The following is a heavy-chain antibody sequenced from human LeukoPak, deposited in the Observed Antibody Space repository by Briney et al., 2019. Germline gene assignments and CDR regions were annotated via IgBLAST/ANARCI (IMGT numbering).Heavy chain of an antibody. D-gene: IGHD3-10*01. CDR2: IYRGGST. V-gene: IGHV3-66*01. CDR1: GFTVSTNY. Sequence: GGSLRLSCTASGFTVSTNYVSWVRQAPGKGLEWVSTIYRGGSTYYADSVKGRFTISRDNSKNTVYLQINTLRVEDTAVYYCARLPQKGITMVRGANWYFDLWGRGTLVTVSS. J-gene: IGHJ2*01. CDR3: ARLPQKGITMVRGANWYFDL.